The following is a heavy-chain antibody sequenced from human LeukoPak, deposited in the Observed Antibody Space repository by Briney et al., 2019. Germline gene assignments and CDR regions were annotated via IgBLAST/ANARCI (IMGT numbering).Heavy chain of an antibody. CDR1: GGSISSYY. J-gene: IGHJ3*02. V-gene: IGHV4-4*07. Sequence: PSETLSLTCTVSGGSISSYYWSWIRQPAGKGLEWIGRIYTSGSTNYNPSLKSRVTMSVDTSKNQFSPKLSSVTAADTAVYYCARDGYCSSTSCLDAFDIWGQGTMVTVS. D-gene: IGHD2-2*03. CDR2: IYTSGST. CDR3: ARDGYCSSTSCLDAFDI.